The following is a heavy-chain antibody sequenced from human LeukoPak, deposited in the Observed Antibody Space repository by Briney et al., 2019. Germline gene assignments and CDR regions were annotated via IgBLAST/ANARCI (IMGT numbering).Heavy chain of an antibody. Sequence: PGGSLRLSCAASGFTFSSYAMNWVRQAPGKGLEWLSTISGSDGSTYYADSVKGRFTISRDNSKSTLYLQMNSLRAEDTAVYYCARDGPYYDSSGYQLDYWGQGTLVTVSS. J-gene: IGHJ4*02. CDR2: ISGSDGST. CDR3: ARDGPYYDSSGYQLDY. V-gene: IGHV3-23*01. CDR1: GFTFSSYA. D-gene: IGHD3-22*01.